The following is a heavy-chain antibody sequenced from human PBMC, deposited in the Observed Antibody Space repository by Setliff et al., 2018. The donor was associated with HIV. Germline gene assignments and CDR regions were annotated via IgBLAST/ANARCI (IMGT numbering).Heavy chain of an antibody. D-gene: IGHD1-1*01. Sequence: ASVKVSCKASGYIFTRYYMHWVRQAPGQGLEWMGIINPSGGSTNYAQKFQDRVTMTRDTSTSTVYMELSGLRSEDTAVYYCARDVESEIGTITGVSDIWGQGTMVTVS. CDR3: ARDVESEIGTITGVSDI. V-gene: IGHV1-46*01. CDR2: INPSGGST. J-gene: IGHJ3*02. CDR1: GYIFTRYY.